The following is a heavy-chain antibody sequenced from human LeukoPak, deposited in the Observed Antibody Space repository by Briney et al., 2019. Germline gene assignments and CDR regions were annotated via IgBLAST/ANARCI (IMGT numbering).Heavy chain of an antibody. CDR2: INTSGWSS. CDR1: GYTFTSYY. J-gene: IGHJ4*02. CDR3: ATRVVTPHYFVY. D-gene: IGHD4-23*01. V-gene: IGHV1-46*03. Sequence: ASVKVSCKASGYTFTSYYMHGVRQPPGQGLEWMGIINTSGWSSSYAQKFRDRATMTRDTSTRADYIALSRLRSEETDVCYCATRVVTPHYFVYWGQGTRDTVSS.